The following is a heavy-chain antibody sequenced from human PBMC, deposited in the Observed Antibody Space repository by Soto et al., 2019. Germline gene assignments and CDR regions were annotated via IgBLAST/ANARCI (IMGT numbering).Heavy chain of an antibody. D-gene: IGHD3-10*01. J-gene: IGHJ6*02. CDR3: AKDIFSRGDNDYYGMDV. Sequence: PGGTLRLPCAVSGFPFEDYAMHWVRQAPGKGLEWVSGISWNSGSIGYADSVKGRFTISRDNAKNSLYLQMNSLRAEDTALYYWAKDIFSRGDNDYYGMDVWGQGSTVTVS. CDR1: GFPFEDYA. V-gene: IGHV3-9*01. CDR2: ISWNSGSI.